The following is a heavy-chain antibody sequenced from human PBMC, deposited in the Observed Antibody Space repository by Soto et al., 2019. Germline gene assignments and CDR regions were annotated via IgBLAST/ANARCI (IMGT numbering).Heavy chain of an antibody. CDR1: GFTFSSYD. Sequence: EVQLVESGGGLVQPGGSLRLSCAASGFTFSSYDMHWVRQATGKGLEWVSAIGTAGDTYYPGSVKGRFTISRENAKNSLYLQINSLRAEDTAVYYCARGALWFGLPPDYWGQGTLVTVSS. CDR3: ARGALWFGLPPDY. CDR2: IGTAGDT. V-gene: IGHV3-13*01. D-gene: IGHD3-10*01. J-gene: IGHJ4*02.